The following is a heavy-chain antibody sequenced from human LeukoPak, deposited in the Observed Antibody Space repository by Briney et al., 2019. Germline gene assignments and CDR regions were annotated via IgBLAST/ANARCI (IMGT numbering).Heavy chain of an antibody. CDR1: GYTFTSYG. Sequence: ASVKVSCKASGYTFTSYGISWVRQAPGQGLEWMGWISAYNGNTNYAQKLQGRVTMTTDTSTSTAYMELRSLRSDDTAVYYCARVPPVETATTYFDYWGQGTLVTVSS. V-gene: IGHV1-18*01. J-gene: IGHJ4*02. CDR2: ISAYNGNT. CDR3: ARVPPVETATTYFDY. D-gene: IGHD5-24*01.